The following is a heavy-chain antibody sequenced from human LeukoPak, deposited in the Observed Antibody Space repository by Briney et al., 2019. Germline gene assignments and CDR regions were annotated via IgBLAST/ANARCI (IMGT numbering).Heavy chain of an antibody. J-gene: IGHJ6*02. Sequence: GGSLRLFCAASGFTFSRYGMHWVRQAPGKGREGGAVISYDGSNKYYADSVKGRFTISRDNSKNTLYVQINSLRAQPTAVYYCAKDGSWFGELYYGMDVWGQGTTVTVSS. V-gene: IGHV3-30*18. CDR2: ISYDGSNK. D-gene: IGHD3-10*01. CDR1: GFTFSRYG. CDR3: AKDGSWFGELYYGMDV.